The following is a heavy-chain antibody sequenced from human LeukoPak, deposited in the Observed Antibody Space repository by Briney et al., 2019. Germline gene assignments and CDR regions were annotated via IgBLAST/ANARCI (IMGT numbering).Heavy chain of an antibody. V-gene: IGHV3-48*03. D-gene: IGHD3-10*01. J-gene: IGHJ4*02. CDR3: AGSSPYGYFDY. CDR2: IGTSGRTI. Sequence: GGSLRLSCAASGFTVRGHELNWVRQAPGKGLEWVSYIGTSGRTIYYADSVKGRFTISRDNAKNSLFLQMNTLRVEDTAVYYCAGSSPYGYFDYWGQGTLVTVSS. CDR1: GFTVRGHE.